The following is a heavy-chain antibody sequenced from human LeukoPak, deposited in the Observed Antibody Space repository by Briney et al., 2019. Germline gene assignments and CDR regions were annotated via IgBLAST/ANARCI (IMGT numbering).Heavy chain of an antibody. CDR1: GFTFSTYA. D-gene: IGHD5-18*01. J-gene: IGHJ4*02. Sequence: PGGSLRLSCAASGFTFSTYATSWVRQAPGKGLEWVSAISGTGGSTYYADSVKGRFTISRDNSKNTLYLQMNSLRAEDTAVYYCAKDSITAMVTVADYWGQGTLVTVSS. V-gene: IGHV3-23*01. CDR3: AKDSITAMVTVADY. CDR2: ISGTGGST.